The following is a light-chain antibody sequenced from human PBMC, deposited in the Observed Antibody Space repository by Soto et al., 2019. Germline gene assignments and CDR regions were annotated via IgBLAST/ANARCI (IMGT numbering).Light chain of an antibody. V-gene: IGKV1-5*03. CDR1: QSITTW. CDR3: QQYETYYT. Sequence: DILMTQSPSTLSASVGDRVTITCRASQSITTWLAWYQQKPGKAPNLLIYKASNLESGVPSRFSGSGSGTEFTLTISGLQRDDFATYYCQQYETYYTFGQGTKLEIK. CDR2: KAS. J-gene: IGKJ2*01.